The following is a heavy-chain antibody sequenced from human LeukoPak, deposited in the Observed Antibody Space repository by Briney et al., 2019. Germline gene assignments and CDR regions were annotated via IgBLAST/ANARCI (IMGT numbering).Heavy chain of an antibody. CDR3: ARDLPFTPFSSSWAHDY. CDR2: INPNSGGT. J-gene: IGHJ4*02. D-gene: IGHD6-13*01. CDR1: GYTFTGYY. Sequence: ASVKVSCKASGYTFTGYYMHWVRQAPGQGLEWMGWINPNSGGTNYAQKFQGRVTMTRDTSISTAYMELSRLRSDDTAVYYCARDLPFTPFSSSWAHDYWGQGTLVTVSS. V-gene: IGHV1-2*02.